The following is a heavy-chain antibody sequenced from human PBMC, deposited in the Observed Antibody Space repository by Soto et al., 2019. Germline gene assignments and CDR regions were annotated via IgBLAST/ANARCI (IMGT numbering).Heavy chain of an antibody. CDR1: GYTFTDYY. V-gene: IGHV1-2*02. J-gene: IGHJ6*02. CDR3: ARSFSSRYYYYNYPLDV. D-gene: IGHD3-22*01. Sequence: GASVKVSCKASGYTFTDYYIHWVRQAPGQGLEWMGWINPTGGGTNYAQKFRGRVSMTRDTSVSTAYLELSRLTSDDTAVYYCARSFSSRYYYYNYPLDVWGQGTTVTVSS. CDR2: INPTGGGT.